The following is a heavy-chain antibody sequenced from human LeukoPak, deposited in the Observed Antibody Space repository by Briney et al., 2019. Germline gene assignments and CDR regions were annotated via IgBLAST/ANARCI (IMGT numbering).Heavy chain of an antibody. CDR2: IDPSDSYT. J-gene: IGHJ4*02. CDR1: GYTFTSYW. D-gene: IGHD2/OR15-2a*01. V-gene: IGHV5-10-1*01. Sequence: GESLKISCKGSGYTFTSYWITWVRQMPGKGLEWMGRIDPSDSYTNYSPSFQGHVTISVDKSISTAYLQWSGLKASDTAMYYCAIGTTPYFVDYWGQGTLVTVSS. CDR3: AIGTTPYFVDY.